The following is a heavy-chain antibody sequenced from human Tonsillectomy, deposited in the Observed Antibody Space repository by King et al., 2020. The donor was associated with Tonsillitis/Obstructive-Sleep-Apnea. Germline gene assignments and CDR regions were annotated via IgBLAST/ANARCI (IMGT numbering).Heavy chain of an antibody. J-gene: IGHJ4*02. D-gene: IGHD2-8*01. CDR2: IAGSGVTT. V-gene: IGHV3-23*04. CDR3: AKRGYCTDGVCRNFDY. CDR1: GFTFSTYA. Sequence: VQLVESGGGLVQPGGSLRLSCAASGFTFSTYAMNWFRQAPGKGLEWFYAIAGSGVTTYYADSEKARFIIPRDNSKNTVYLQMNNLRAEDTAIYYCAKRGYCTDGVCRNFDYWGQGTLVTVSS.